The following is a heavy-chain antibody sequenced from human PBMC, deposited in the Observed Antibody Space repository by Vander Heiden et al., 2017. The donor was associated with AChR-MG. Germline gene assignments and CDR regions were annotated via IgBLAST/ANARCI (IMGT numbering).Heavy chain of an antibody. CDR2: ISWNSGSI. D-gene: IGHD3-22*01. V-gene: IGHV3-9*01. Sequence: EVQLVESGGGLVQPGRSLRLSCAASGFTFADYAMHWVRQAPGKGLEWVSGISWNSGSIGYADSVKGRFTISRDNAKNSLYLQMNSLRAEDTALYYCAKGLDYYDSSGYPYYFDYWGQGTLVTVSS. CDR1: GFTFADYA. J-gene: IGHJ4*02. CDR3: AKGLDYYDSSGYPYYFDY.